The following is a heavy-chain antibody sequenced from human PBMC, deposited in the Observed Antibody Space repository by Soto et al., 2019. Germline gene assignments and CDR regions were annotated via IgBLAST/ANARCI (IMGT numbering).Heavy chain of an antibody. CDR2: SHYSGST. J-gene: IGHJ5*02. CDR1: GGSISSGGYY. Sequence: QVQLQESGPGLVKPSQTLSLSCTVSGGSISSGGYYWSWIRQHPGRGLEWIGYSHYSGSTYYNPSLASRVSIAVDTSKNQFSLSLSSVTAAVTAVYYGARDLGSEQWFFDTWGQGTLVTVSS. D-gene: IGHD3-22*01. V-gene: IGHV4-31*03. CDR3: ARDLGSEQWFFDT.